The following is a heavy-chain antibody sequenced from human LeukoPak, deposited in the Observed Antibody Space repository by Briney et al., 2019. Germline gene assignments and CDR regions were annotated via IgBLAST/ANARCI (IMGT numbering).Heavy chain of an antibody. CDR3: ARAKIIHSITHMDV. J-gene: IGHJ6*02. V-gene: IGHV3-30*03. D-gene: IGHD2/OR15-2a*01. Sequence: GGSLRLSWVASGFTFSTYGMHWVRQAPGKGLEWVAVMSHDGGIEKYADSVKGRFTISRDNSKKTLYLQMNSLRSDDAAVYYCARAKIIHSITHMDVWGQGTTVTVSS. CDR1: GFTFSTYG. CDR2: MSHDGGIE.